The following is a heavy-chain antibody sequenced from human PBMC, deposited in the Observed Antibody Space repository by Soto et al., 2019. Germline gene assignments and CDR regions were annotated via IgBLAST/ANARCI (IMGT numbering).Heavy chain of an antibody. Sequence: GASVKVSCKASGYTFTSYFISWARQAPGQGLEWMGWINPLGGSTNYAEKFQGRVTMTRDTSTSTVYMELSSLRFEDTAVYYCASSTYYYDSSGSYWGQGTLVTVSS. CDR1: GYTFTSYF. J-gene: IGHJ4*02. D-gene: IGHD3-22*01. CDR2: INPLGGST. CDR3: ASSTYYYDSSGSY. V-gene: IGHV1-46*03.